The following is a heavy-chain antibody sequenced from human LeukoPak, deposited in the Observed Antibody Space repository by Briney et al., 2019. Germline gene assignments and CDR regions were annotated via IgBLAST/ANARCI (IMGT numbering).Heavy chain of an antibody. J-gene: IGHJ4*02. CDR2: IRFDGSDK. CDR1: VLMFSSYG. D-gene: IGHD1-7*01. Sequence: GGSLRLSCVASVLMFSSYGMHWVREAPGKGLEWVAFIRFDGSDKYYADSVKGRFTISRDNSKNTLYLQMNSLRAEDTAVYYCAKDPSSNWNYDYWGQGTLVTVSS. V-gene: IGHV3-30*02. CDR3: AKDPSSNWNYDY.